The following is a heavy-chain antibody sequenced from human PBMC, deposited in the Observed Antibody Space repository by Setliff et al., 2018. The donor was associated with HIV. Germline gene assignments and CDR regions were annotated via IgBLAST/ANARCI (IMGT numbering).Heavy chain of an antibody. D-gene: IGHD3-16*01. CDR1: GYPFTDYY. J-gene: IGHJ3*01. V-gene: IGHV1-2*04. Sequence: ASVKVSCKASGYPFTDYYIHWVRQAPGQGLEWMGWINPKTGGTNLAQKFQGWVSMTRDTSITTAYMELSRLTSDDMAVYFCARSDHLVVDGFDVWGQGTMVTVSS. CDR3: ARSDHLVVDGFDV. CDR2: INPKTGGT.